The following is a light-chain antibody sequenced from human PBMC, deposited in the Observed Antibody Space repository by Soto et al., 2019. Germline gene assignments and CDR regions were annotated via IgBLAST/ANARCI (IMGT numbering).Light chain of an antibody. V-gene: IGLV3-21*04. Sequence: SSELTQPPSVSVAPGETADIACGGNTIVSKSVHWYQQKPGQAPVLLIYFDRDRPSGIPERFSGSTSGNTATLTISRVEAGDEADYFCQVWDSSTVIFGGGTQLTVL. CDR1: TIVSKS. CDR3: QVWDSSTVI. J-gene: IGLJ7*01. CDR2: FDR.